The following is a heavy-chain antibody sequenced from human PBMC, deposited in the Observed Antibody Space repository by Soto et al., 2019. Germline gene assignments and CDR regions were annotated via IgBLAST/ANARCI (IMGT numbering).Heavy chain of an antibody. J-gene: IGHJ4*02. CDR1: GSTFTNAW. D-gene: IGHD2-2*01. CDR2: ITSKTDGGTT. CDR3: ARGEERVAMPSGY. V-gene: IGHV3-15*01. Sequence: GGSLRLSCTPSGSTFTNAWMSWLRQAPGKGLEWVGRITSKTDGGTTDYAAPVEGRFAISRDDSKNTLYLQMNSLKTEDTAVYYCARGEERVAMPSGYWGQGTLVTVSS.